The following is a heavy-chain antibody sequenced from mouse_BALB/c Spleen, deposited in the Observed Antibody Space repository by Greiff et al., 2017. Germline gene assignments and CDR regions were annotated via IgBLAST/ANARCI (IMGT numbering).Heavy chain of an antibody. CDR1: GYTFTSYW. V-gene: IGHV1S81*02. J-gene: IGHJ3*01. CDR3: ARSVVGSAWFAY. CDR2: INPSNGRT. Sequence: QVQLQQPGAELVKPGASVKLSCKASGYTFTSYWMHWVKQRPGQGLEWIGEINPSNGRTNYNEKFKSKATLTVDKSSSTAYMELSSLTSEDSAVYYCARSVVGSAWFAYWGQGTLVTVSA.